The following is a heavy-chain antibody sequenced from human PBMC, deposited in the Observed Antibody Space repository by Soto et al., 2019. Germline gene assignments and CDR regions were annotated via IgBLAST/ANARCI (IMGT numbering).Heavy chain of an antibody. CDR2: IYHSGST. J-gene: IGHJ3*02. V-gene: IGHV4-30-2*01. CDR1: GGSISSGGYS. CDR3: ARGSWDYDSSGFIYAFDI. Sequence: SETLSLTCAVSGGSISSGGYSWSWIRQPPGKGLEWIGYIYHSGSTYYNPSLKSRVTISVDRSKNQFSLKLSSVTAADTAVYYCARGSWDYDSSGFIYAFDIWGQGTMVTVSS. D-gene: IGHD3-22*01.